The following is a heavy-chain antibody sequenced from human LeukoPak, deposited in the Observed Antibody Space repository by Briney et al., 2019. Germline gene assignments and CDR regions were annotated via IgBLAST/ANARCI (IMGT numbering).Heavy chain of an antibody. Sequence: GGSLRLSCATSGFTFSMSAMHWVRVAPGKGLDWVAVISFDGGNKFYADSVKGRFSISRDNSKNTLYLQMNSLGLDDTAVYFCARGRAGIAAAGFDYWGQGTLVTVSS. V-gene: IGHV3-30-3*01. CDR2: ISFDGGNK. D-gene: IGHD6-13*01. J-gene: IGHJ4*02. CDR1: GFTFSMSA. CDR3: ARGRAGIAAAGFDY.